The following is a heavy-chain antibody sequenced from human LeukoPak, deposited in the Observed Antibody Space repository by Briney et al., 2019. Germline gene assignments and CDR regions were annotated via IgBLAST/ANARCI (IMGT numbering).Heavy chain of an antibody. Sequence: PGGSLRLSCAASGFTFSSYAMSWVRQAPGKGLEWVSIIYSGGSTFYADSVKGRFTISRDNSKNTLYLQMNSLRAEDTAVYYCAKDDAVAGTGYFDYWGQGTLVTVSS. D-gene: IGHD6-19*01. J-gene: IGHJ4*02. CDR2: IYSGGST. CDR1: GFTFSSYA. V-gene: IGHV3-23*03. CDR3: AKDDAVAGTGYFDY.